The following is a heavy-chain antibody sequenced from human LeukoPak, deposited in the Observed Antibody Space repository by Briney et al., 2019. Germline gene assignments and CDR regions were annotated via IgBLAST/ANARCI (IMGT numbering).Heavy chain of an antibody. J-gene: IGHJ4*02. Sequence: QTPSLTCAMSGDSVSSISAACRWIRQSPSRGLGWLGRIYYRSKWYYDYAISLKSRITISPDTSKNQFSLQLNSVTPEDTAVYYCARGNYYDSSGYSLRFDYWGQGTLVTVSS. CDR2: IYYRSKWYY. D-gene: IGHD3-22*01. CDR3: ARGNYYDSSGYSLRFDY. CDR1: GDSVSSISAA. V-gene: IGHV6-1*01.